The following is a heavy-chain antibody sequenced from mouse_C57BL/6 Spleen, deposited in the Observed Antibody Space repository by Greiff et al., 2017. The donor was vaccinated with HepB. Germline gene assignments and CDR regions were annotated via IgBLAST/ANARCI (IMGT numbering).Heavy chain of an antibody. CDR2: INPSNGGT. CDR1: GYTFTSYW. V-gene: IGHV1-53*01. Sequence: QVQLKQPGTELVKPGASVKLSCKASGYTFTSYWMHWVKQRPGQGLEWIGNINPSNGGTNYNEKFKSKATLTVDKSSSTAYMQLSSLTSEDSAVYYCAREIGSLWYFDVWGTGTTVTVSS. J-gene: IGHJ1*03. CDR3: AREIGSLWYFDV. D-gene: IGHD6-1*02.